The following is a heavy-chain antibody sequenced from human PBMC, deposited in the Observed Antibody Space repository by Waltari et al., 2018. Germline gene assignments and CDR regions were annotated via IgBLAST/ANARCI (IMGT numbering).Heavy chain of an antibody. D-gene: IGHD1-26*01. J-gene: IGHJ4*02. V-gene: IGHV4-59*11. CDR2: NHGSGTT. Sequence: QVQLQESGPGLVKPSETLSLTCIVSGGSIRSHYWTWIRTPPGKGLAWIAYNHGSGTTASTPSLKSRVTISIDTSKNQFSLKLTSVTAADTAVYYCASSLSGSYSPHFDYCGQGTLVTVSS. CDR1: GGSIRSHY. CDR3: ASSLSGSYSPHFDY.